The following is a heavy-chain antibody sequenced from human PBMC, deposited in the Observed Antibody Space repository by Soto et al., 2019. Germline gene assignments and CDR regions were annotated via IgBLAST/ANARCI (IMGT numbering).Heavy chain of an antibody. Sequence: GGSLRLSCAASGFTFSSYCMSWVRHAPGKGLEWVANIKQDGSEKYYVDSVKGRFTISRDNAKNSLYLQMNSLRAEDTAVYYCARDVDMDYYYYGMDVWGQGTTVTVSS. J-gene: IGHJ6*02. CDR2: IKQDGSEK. CDR3: ARDVDMDYYYYGMDV. CDR1: GFTFSSYC. D-gene: IGHD5-12*01. V-gene: IGHV3-7*03.